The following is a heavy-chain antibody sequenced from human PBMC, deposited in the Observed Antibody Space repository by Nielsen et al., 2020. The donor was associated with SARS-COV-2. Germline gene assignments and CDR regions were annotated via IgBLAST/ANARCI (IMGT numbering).Heavy chain of an antibody. V-gene: IGHV3-7*03. CDR2: IKQDGSEK. CDR3: VTGARLADN. J-gene: IGHJ4*02. CDR1: EFTFTTYW. D-gene: IGHD6-6*01. Sequence: GESLKISCAASEFTFTTYWMSWVRQAPGKGLEWVANIKQDGSEKYYVDSVKGRFTISRDNAHNSLFLQMTSLRVEDTAVYYCVTGARLADNWGQGTLVTVSS.